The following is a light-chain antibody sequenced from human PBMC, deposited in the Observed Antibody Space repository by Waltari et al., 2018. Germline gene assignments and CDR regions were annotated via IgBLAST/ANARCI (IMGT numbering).Light chain of an antibody. Sequence: TQPPSASGTPGQRVTISCSGSNSNIGNNHVYWYQQLPGAAPKLLIYRNNQRPSGVPDRFSVSKSGTSASLAISGLRSEDEGDYYCGGWDDSLNGWVFGGGTKLTVL. J-gene: IGLJ3*02. CDR2: RNN. CDR1: NSNIGNNH. V-gene: IGLV1-47*01. CDR3: GGWDDSLNGWV.